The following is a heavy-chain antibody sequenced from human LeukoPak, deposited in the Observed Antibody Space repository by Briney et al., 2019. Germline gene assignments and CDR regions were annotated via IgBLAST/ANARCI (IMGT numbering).Heavy chain of an antibody. J-gene: IGHJ3*02. Sequence: SVKVSCKASGGTFSSYTISWVLQAPGQGLEWMGRIIPILGIANYAQKFQGRVTIIADKSTSTAYMELSSLRPEDTAVYYCASPRLGGGFFDIWGQGTMVTVSS. CDR2: IIPILGIA. V-gene: IGHV1-69*02. CDR1: GGTFSSYT. D-gene: IGHD2-15*01. CDR3: ASPRLGGGFFDI.